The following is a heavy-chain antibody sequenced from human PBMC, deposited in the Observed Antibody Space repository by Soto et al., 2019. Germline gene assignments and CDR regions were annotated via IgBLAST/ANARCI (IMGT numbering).Heavy chain of an antibody. CDR3: ARRGSYGRFDY. V-gene: IGHV5-51*01. J-gene: IGHJ4*02. D-gene: IGHD5-18*01. CDR1: GYNFTSYW. Sequence: GESLKISCKGSGYNFTSYWIGWVRQMPGKGLEWMGVMYPGGSDTRYSPSFQGQVTISADKSISTAYLQWSSLKASDTAMYYCARRGSYGRFDYWGQGTLVTVSS. CDR2: MYPGGSDT.